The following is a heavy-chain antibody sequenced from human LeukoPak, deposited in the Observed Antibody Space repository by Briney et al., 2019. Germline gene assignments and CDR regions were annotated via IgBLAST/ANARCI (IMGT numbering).Heavy chain of an antibody. CDR2: IGTAGDP. CDR3: ARGSGITMIVDWYFDL. J-gene: IGHJ2*01. D-gene: IGHD3-22*01. CDR1: GFTFSSYD. Sequence: GRSLRLSCAASGFTFSSYDMHWVRQATGKGLEWVSAIGTAGDPYYPGSVKGRFTISRENAKNSLYLQMNSLRAGDTAVYYCARGSGITMIVDWYFDLWGRGTQVTVSS. V-gene: IGHV3-13*05.